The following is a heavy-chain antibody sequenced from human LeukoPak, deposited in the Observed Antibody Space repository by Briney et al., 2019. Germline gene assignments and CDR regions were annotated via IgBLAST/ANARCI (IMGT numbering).Heavy chain of an antibody. CDR3: ARSQPRDSGTYLFDWFDP. V-gene: IGHV3-21*01. CDR1: GFSVSSKY. CDR2: ISTSSIYI. D-gene: IGHD3-10*01. Sequence: GGSLRLSCAASGFSVSSKYMIWVRQAPGKGLEWVSSISTSSIYIYYADSVKGRFTISRDNAKNSLYLQLNSLRAEDTAVYYCARSQPRDSGTYLFDWFDPWGQGTLVTVSS. J-gene: IGHJ5*02.